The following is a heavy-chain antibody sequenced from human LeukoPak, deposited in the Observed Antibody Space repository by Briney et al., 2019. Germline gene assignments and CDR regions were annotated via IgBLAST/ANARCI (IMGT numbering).Heavy chain of an antibody. CDR3: ARHKKRYYFDY. CDR2: IKQDGSEK. J-gene: IGHJ4*02. V-gene: IGHV3-7*01. Sequence: PGGSLKLSCAASGFTFSSYWMSWVRQAPGKGLEWVANIKQDGSEKYYVDSVKGRFTISRDNAKNSLYLQMNSLRAEDTAVYYCARHKKRYYFDYWGQGTLVTVSS. CDR1: GFTFSSYW.